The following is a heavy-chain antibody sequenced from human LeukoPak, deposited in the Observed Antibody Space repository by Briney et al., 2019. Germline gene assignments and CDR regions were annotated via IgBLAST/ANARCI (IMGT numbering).Heavy chain of an antibody. CDR2: INPSGGST. V-gene: IGHV1-46*01. J-gene: IGHJ5*02. D-gene: IGHD2-15*01. Sequence: AAVKVSCKASGYTFTSYYMHWVRQAPGQGLEWMGIINPSGGSTSYAQKFQGRVTMTRDMSTSTVYMELSSLRSEDTAVYYCARDGCSGGSCYNHWGQGTLVTVSS. CDR1: GYTFTSYY. CDR3: ARDGCSGGSCYNH.